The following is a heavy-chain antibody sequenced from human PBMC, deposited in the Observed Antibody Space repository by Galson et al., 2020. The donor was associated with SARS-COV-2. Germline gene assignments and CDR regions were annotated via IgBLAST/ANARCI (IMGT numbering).Heavy chain of an antibody. CDR2: IYYSGST. CDR3: ARSWFGLAAAGIYYYYGMDV. CDR1: GGSIRSSSYY. V-gene: IGHV4-39*07. J-gene: IGHJ6*02. D-gene: IGHD6-13*01. Sequence: SETLSLTCTVSGGSIRSSSYYWGWTRQPPGKGLECIGRIYYSGSTYYNPSLKSRLTISVDTSKNQFSLKLSSVTAADTAVYYCARSWFGLAAAGIYYYYGMDVWGQGTTVTVSS.